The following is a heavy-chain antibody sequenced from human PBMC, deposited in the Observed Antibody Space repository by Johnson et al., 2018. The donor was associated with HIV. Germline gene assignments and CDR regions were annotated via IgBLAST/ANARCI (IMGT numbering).Heavy chain of an antibody. D-gene: IGHD5-24*01. CDR2: ISFDGSNK. V-gene: IGHV3-30-3*01. CDR3: ARDEPYNLNAFDI. J-gene: IGHJ3*02. CDR1: GLTFSNYP. Sequence: QVQLVESGGGVVQPGRSLRLSCAVSGLTFSNYPMHWVRQAPGKGLDWVAVISFDGSNKYYADSVKGRFTISRDNSKNTLYLQMNSLRAEDTAVYYCARDEPYNLNAFDIWGQGTMVTVSS.